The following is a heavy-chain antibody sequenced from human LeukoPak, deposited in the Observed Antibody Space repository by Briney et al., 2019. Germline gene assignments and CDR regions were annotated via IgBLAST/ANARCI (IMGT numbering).Heavy chain of an antibody. J-gene: IGHJ4*02. CDR3: ARGVVGAPTDY. V-gene: IGHV1-18*01. Sequence: GASVKVSCKASGYIFTSYGTSWARQAPGQGLEWMGWISTYNGNTNYAQKLQGRVTVTTDTSTSTAYMELRSLRSDDTAVYYCARGVVGAPTDYWGQGTLVTVSS. CDR1: GYIFTSYG. D-gene: IGHD1-26*01. CDR2: ISTYNGNT.